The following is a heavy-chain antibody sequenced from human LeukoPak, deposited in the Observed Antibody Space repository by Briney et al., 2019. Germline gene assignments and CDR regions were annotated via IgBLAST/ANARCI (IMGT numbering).Heavy chain of an antibody. CDR1: GLTFRNYA. CDR2: ICANDGNT. CDR3: AKGSGSSCYSPCDY. J-gene: IGHJ4*02. D-gene: IGHD2-15*01. V-gene: IGHV3-23*01. Sequence: GGSLRLSCAASGLTFRNYAMSWVRQAPGKGLGWVSVICANDGNTYYADAVKGRFTISRDNSKDTLYLQMDSLRAEDTAVYYCAKGSGSSCYSPCDYWGQGILVTVSS.